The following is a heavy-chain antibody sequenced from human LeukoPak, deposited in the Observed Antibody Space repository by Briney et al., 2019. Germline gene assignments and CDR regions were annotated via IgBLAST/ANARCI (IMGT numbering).Heavy chain of an antibody. CDR3: ARGGQYCGGDCFDY. V-gene: IGHV3-7*01. J-gene: IGHJ4*02. CDR1: GFTFSSYW. Sequence: GGSLRLSCAASGFTFSSYWMSWVRQAPGKGLEWVANIKQDGSEKYYVDSVKGRFTISRDNAKNSLYLQMNSVRAADTAVYYCARGGQYCGGDCFDYWGQGTLVTVSS. CDR2: IKQDGSEK. D-gene: IGHD2-21*01.